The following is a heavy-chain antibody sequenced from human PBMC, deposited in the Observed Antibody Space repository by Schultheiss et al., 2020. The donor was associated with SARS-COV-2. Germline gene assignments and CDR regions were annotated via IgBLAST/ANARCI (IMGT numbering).Heavy chain of an antibody. D-gene: IGHD1-26*01. CDR3: ARHFGRYSGSYYVYY. CDR1: GGSISSSSYY. J-gene: IGHJ4*02. Sequence: SETLSLTCTVSGGSISSSSYYWGWIRQPPGKGLEWIGSIYYSGGTYYNPSLKSRVTISVDTSKNQFSLKLSSVTAADTAVYYCARHFGRYSGSYYVYYWGQGTLVTVSS. V-gene: IGHV4-39*01. CDR2: IYYSGGT.